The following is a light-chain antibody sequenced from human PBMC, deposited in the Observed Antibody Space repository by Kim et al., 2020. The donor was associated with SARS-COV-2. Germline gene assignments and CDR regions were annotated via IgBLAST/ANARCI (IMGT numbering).Light chain of an antibody. CDR2: GAS. Sequence: DIQLTQSPSSLSASVGDGVTITCRASQGVSANLAWYQQKPGKAPRLLIYGASTLESGVPSRFSGRGSGTEFTLTIDSLQPEDFATYYCQQINSFPLTFGGGTKVGIK. CDR3: QQINSFPLT. J-gene: IGKJ4*01. V-gene: IGKV1-9*01. CDR1: QGVSAN.